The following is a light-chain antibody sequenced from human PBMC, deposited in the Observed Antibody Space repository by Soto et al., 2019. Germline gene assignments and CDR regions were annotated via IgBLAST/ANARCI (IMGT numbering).Light chain of an antibody. CDR3: SSYTSGSTRYV. Sequence: QSVLTQPASVSGSPGQSITISCTGGGSDVGGYDYVSWYQQHPGKAPKLMIYEVSNRPSGISDRFSGSKSGNTASLTISGLQAEDEADYFCSSYTSGSTRYVFGSGTKVTVL. CDR2: EVS. J-gene: IGLJ1*01. CDR1: GSDVGGYDY. V-gene: IGLV2-14*01.